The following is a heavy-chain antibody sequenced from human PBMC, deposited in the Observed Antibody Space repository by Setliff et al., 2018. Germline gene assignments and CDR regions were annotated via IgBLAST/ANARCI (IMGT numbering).Heavy chain of an antibody. Sequence: PGGSLRLSCTASGLSYINDWVSWVRQAPGKGLEWLASINPDGSERYYVDSVKGRFTISRDNAKNSLSLQMNNLRTEDTAVYYCARASKGLYCGSDCFYTFDSWGPGTLVTVSS. CDR1: GLSYINDW. CDR3: ARASKGLYCGSDCFYTFDS. CDR2: INPDGSER. V-gene: IGHV3-7*01. J-gene: IGHJ4*02. D-gene: IGHD2-21*02.